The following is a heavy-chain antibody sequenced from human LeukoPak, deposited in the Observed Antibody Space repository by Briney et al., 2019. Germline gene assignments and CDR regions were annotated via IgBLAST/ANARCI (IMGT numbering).Heavy chain of an antibody. V-gene: IGHV4-34*01. J-gene: IGHJ4*02. Sequence: SETLSLTCAVYGGSFSGYYWSWIRQPPGKGLEWIGEINHSGSTNYNPSLKSRVTISVDTSKNQFSLKLGSVTAADTAVYYCARDRRITMVRGVSGARRNDHWGQGTLVTVSS. CDR2: INHSGST. CDR1: GGSFSGYY. CDR3: ARDRRITMVRGVSGARRNDH. D-gene: IGHD3-10*01.